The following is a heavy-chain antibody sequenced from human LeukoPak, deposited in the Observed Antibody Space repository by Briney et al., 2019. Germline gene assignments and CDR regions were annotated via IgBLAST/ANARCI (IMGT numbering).Heavy chain of an antibody. V-gene: IGHV1-2*02. Sequence: ASVKVSCKASGYTFTGYYMHWVRQAPGQGLEWMGWINPNSGGTNYAQKFQGRVTMTRDTSISTAYMELSRLRSDDTAVYYCARDRYPPFGKAQNWFDPWGQGTLVTVSS. J-gene: IGHJ5*02. CDR3: ARDRYPPFGKAQNWFDP. D-gene: IGHD3-3*01. CDR1: GYTFTGYY. CDR2: INPNSGGT.